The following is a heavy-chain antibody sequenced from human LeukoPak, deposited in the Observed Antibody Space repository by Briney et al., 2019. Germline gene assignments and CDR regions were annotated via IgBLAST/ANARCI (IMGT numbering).Heavy chain of an antibody. J-gene: IGHJ3*02. V-gene: IGHV3-11*01. Sequence: NPGGSLRLSCAASGFTFSDYYMSWIRQAPGKGLEWVSYISSSGSTIYYADSVKGRFTISRDNAKNSLYLQMNSLRAEDTAVYYCARDRGLLWFGVDAFDIWGQGTMVTVSS. CDR2: ISSSGSTI. D-gene: IGHD3-10*01. CDR1: GFTFSDYY. CDR3: ARDRGLLWFGVDAFDI.